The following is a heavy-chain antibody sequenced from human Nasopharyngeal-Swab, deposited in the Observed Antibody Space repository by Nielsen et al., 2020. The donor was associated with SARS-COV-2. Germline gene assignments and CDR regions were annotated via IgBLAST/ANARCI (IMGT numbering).Heavy chain of an antibody. Sequence: GGSLRLSCAASGFTFSDSAIHWVRQASGTGLEWVGRVRSEGNNYATAYSASVKGRFIIFRDDPTNTAYLQMNSLKTEDTAMYYCTRCGGGCYSGRDYWGQGTLVTVSS. D-gene: IGHD2-15*01. J-gene: IGHJ4*02. CDR1: GFTFSDSA. CDR2: VRSEGNNYAT. CDR3: TRCGGGCYSGRDY. V-gene: IGHV3-73*01.